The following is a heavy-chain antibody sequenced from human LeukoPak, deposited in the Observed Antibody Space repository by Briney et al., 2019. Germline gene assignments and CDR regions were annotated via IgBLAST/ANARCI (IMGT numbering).Heavy chain of an antibody. D-gene: IGHD3-3*01. CDR3: AKDGALELLYQPLFDP. Sequence: PGGSLRLSCAASGFTFSSYAMSWVRQAPGKGLEWVSAISGSGGSTYYADSVKGRFTISRDNSKNTLYLQMNSLRAEDTAVYYCAKDGALELLYQPLFDPWGQGTLVTVSS. J-gene: IGHJ5*02. CDR2: ISGSGGST. CDR1: GFTFSSYA. V-gene: IGHV3-23*01.